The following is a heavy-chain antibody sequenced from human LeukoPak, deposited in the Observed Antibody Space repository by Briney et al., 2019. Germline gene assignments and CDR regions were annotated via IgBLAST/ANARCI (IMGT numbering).Heavy chain of an antibody. CDR1: GGTFSSYA. J-gene: IGHJ5*02. CDR2: IIPIFGTA. CDR3: ARDPKSFDWLRVHWFDP. Sequence: SVKVPCKASGGTFSSYAISWVRQAPGQGLEWMGGIIPIFGTANYAQKFQGRVTITADESTSTAYMELSSLRSEDTAVYYCARDPKSFDWLRVHWFDPWGQGTLVTVSS. V-gene: IGHV1-69*13. D-gene: IGHD3-9*01.